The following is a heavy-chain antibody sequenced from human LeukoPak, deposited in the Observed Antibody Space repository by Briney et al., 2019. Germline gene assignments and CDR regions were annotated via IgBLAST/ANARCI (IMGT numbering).Heavy chain of an antibody. CDR1: GYXFTSYY. CDR2: INPSGGST. CDR3: ARDKTPRAGWVRDAFDI. Sequence: ASVKVSCKASGYXFTSYYMHWVRQAPGQGLEWMGIINPSGGSTSYSQKFQGRVTMTRDTSTGTVYMELSSLRSEDTAVYYCARDKTPRAGWVRDAFDIWGQGTMVTVSS. V-gene: IGHV1-46*01. J-gene: IGHJ3*02. D-gene: IGHD6-13*01.